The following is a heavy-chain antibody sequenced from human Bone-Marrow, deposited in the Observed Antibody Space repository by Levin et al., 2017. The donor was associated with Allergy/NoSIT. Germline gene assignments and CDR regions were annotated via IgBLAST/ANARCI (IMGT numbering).Heavy chain of an antibody. D-gene: IGHD6-13*01. CDR1: GFTFSSYA. Sequence: LSLTCAASGFTFSSYAMSWVRQAPGKGLEWVSAISGSGGSTYYADSVKGRFTISRDNSKNTLYLQMNSLRAEDTAVYYCAKITGRGIAAAGTTKHAFDIWGQGTMVTVSS. CDR3: AKITGRGIAAAGTTKHAFDI. J-gene: IGHJ3*02. CDR2: ISGSGGST. V-gene: IGHV3-23*01.